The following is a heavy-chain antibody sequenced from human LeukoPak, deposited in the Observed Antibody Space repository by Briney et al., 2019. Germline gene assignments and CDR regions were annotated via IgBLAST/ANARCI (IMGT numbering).Heavy chain of an antibody. V-gene: IGHV3-7*01. CDR1: GFTFSSYW. CDR3: ARVGYYGSGSYYNYFDY. Sequence: GGSLRLSCAASGFTFSSYWMSWVRQAPGKGLEWVANIKQDGSEKYYVDSVKGRFTISRDNAKNSLYLQMNSLRAEDTAVYYCARVGYYGSGSYYNYFDYWGQGTLVTVSS. D-gene: IGHD3-10*01. J-gene: IGHJ4*02. CDR2: IKQDGSEK.